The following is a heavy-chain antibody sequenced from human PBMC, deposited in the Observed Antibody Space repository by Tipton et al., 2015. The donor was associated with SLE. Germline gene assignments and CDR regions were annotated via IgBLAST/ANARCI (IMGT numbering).Heavy chain of an antibody. CDR3: ARVTDDYGDYAPH. J-gene: IGHJ1*01. V-gene: IGHV4-4*07. Sequence: TLSLTCTVSSGSISSYYWSWIRQPAGKGLEWIGRIYTSGSTNYNPSLKSRVTISVDTSKNQFSLKLSSVTAADTAVYYCARVTDDYGDYAPHWGQGTLVTVSS. D-gene: IGHD4-17*01. CDR2: IYTSGST. CDR1: SGSISSYY.